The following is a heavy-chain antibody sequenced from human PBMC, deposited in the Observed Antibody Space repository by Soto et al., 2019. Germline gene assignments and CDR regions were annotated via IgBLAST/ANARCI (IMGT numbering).Heavy chain of an antibody. CDR3: AREISYYDFWKAYYYYYMDG. CDR1: GYTFTSYA. J-gene: IGHJ6*03. V-gene: IGHV1-3*01. Sequence: ASVKVSCKASGYTFTSYAMHWVRQAPGQRLEWMGWINAGNGNTKYSQKFQGRVTITRDTSASTAYMELSSLRSEDTAVYYCAREISYYDFWKAYYYYYMDGWGKGTTVTVAS. CDR2: INAGNGNT. D-gene: IGHD3-3*01.